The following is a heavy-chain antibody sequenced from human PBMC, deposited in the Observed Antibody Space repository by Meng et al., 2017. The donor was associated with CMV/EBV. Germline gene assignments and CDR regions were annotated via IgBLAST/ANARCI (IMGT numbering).Heavy chain of an antibody. V-gene: IGHV4-39*07. J-gene: IGHJ4*02. D-gene: IGHD2-2*01. CDR3: ARVRETDIVVVPAANFDY. CDR2: IYYSGST. CDR1: GGSISSRSYY. Sequence: GSLRLSCTVSGGSISSRSYYWGWIRQPPGKGLEWIGSIYYSGSTYYNPSLKSRVTISVDTSKNQFSLKLSSVTAADTAVYYCARVRETDIVVVPAANFDYWGQGTLVTVSS.